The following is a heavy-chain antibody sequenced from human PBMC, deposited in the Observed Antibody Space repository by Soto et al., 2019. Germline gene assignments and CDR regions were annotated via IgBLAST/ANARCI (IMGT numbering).Heavy chain of an antibody. CDR2: ISWNSATI. CDR3: AKGVRYYCYGMDV. Sequence: EVQLVESGGGLVQPGRSLRLSCAASGFTFDDYAMHWVRQAPGKGLEWVSGISWNSATIGYVDSVKGRFTISRDNAKNSLYLQMNSLRAEDTALYYCAKGVRYYCYGMDVWGQGTTVTVSS. V-gene: IGHV3-9*01. CDR1: GFTFDDYA. J-gene: IGHJ6*02. D-gene: IGHD3-16*01.